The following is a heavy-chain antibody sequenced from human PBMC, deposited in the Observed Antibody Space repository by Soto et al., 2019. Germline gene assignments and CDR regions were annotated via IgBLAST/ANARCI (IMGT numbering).Heavy chain of an antibody. CDR1: GGTFSSYA. V-gene: IGHV1-69*01. D-gene: IGHD3-22*01. CDR2: IIPIFGTA. Sequence: QVQLVQSGAEVKKPGSSVKVYCKASGGTFSSYAISWVRQAPGQGLEWMGGIIPIFGTANYAQKFQGRVTITADESTITAYMELSSLRSEDTAVYYFARVGGDFNYYDISPLDYWGQGTLVTVSS. J-gene: IGHJ4*02. CDR3: ARVGGDFNYYDISPLDY.